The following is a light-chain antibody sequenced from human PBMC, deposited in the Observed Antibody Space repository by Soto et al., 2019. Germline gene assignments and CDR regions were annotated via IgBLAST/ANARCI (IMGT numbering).Light chain of an antibody. V-gene: IGLV6-57*02. CDR1: SGSIDSNY. CDR3: QSYDSFNVV. CDR2: EDN. J-gene: IGLJ2*01. Sequence: NFMLTQPHSVSESPGKTVTISCTGSSGSIDSNYVQWYQQRPGSAPTTVIYEDNQRPSGVTDRFSGSIDSSSNSASLTISGLKTEDEADYYCQSYDSFNVVFGGGTKLNVL.